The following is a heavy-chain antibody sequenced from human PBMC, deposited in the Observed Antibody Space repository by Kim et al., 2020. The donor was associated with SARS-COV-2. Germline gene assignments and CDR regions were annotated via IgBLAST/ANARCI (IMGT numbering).Heavy chain of an antibody. V-gene: IGHV1-46*01. CDR3: AIAVAGQFDY. CDR2: ST. J-gene: IGHJ4*02. D-gene: IGHD6-19*01. Sequence: STSYAQEFQGRVTMTRDTSTSTGYMERSSLRSEDTAVYYCAIAVAGQFDYWGQGTLVTVSS.